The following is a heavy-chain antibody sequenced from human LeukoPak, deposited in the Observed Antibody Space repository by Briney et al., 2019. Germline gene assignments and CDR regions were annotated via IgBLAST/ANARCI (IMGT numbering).Heavy chain of an antibody. CDR3: ARWSGSYYYFDY. V-gene: IGHV4-61*08. D-gene: IGHD1-26*01. J-gene: IGHJ4*02. CDR2: IYYSGST. CDR1: GGSISSGGYY. Sequence: PSETLSLTCAVSGGSISSGGYYWSWIRQPPGKGLEWIGYIYYSGSTNYNPSLKSRVTISVDTSKNQFSLKLSSVTAADTAVYYCARWSGSYYYFDYWGQGTLVTVSS.